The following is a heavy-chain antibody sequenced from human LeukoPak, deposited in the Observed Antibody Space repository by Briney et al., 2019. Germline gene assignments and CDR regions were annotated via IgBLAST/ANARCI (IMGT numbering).Heavy chain of an antibody. V-gene: IGHV3-23*01. Sequence: TGGSLRLSCAASGFTFSSYAMSWVRQAPGKGLEWVSAISGSGGSTYYADSVKGRFTISRDNSKNTLYLQMNSLRAEDTAVYYCAKVAYSGSGSYYNLRPYFDYWGQGTLVTVSS. CDR2: ISGSGGST. CDR3: AKVAYSGSGSYYNLRPYFDY. J-gene: IGHJ4*02. CDR1: GFTFSSYA. D-gene: IGHD3-10*01.